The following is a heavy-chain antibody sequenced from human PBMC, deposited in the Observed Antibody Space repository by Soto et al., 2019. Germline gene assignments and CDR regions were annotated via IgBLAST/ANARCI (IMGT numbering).Heavy chain of an antibody. Sequence: ASVKVSCKASGYTFTSYDINWVRQATGEGLEWMGWMNPNSGNTGYAQKFQGRVTMNRNTSISTAYMELSSLRSEDTAGDYWARYRRELTHSYVMDVWGQGTTVTVSS. V-gene: IGHV1-8*01. CDR2: MNPNSGNT. J-gene: IGHJ6*01. CDR1: GYTFTSYD. D-gene: IGHD1-26*01. CDR3: ARYRRELTHSYVMDV.